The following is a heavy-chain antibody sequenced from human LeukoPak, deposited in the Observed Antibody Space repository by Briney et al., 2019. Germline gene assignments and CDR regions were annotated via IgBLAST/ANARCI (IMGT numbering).Heavy chain of an antibody. D-gene: IGHD1-7*01. Sequence: GGSLRLSCAASGFTFSSYGMHWVRQAPGKGLEWVAFIRYDGSNKYYADSVKGRFTISRDNSKNTLYLQINSLRAEDTAVYFCAKESTGSTSLDYWGQGTLVTVSS. CDR3: AKESTGSTSLDY. V-gene: IGHV3-30*02. CDR1: GFTFSSYG. J-gene: IGHJ4*02. CDR2: IRYDGSNK.